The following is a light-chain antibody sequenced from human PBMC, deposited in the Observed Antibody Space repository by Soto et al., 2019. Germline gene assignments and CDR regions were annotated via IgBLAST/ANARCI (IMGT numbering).Light chain of an antibody. V-gene: IGLV2-14*01. J-gene: IGLJ3*02. CDR1: SSDVGAYRY. CDR2: EVS. CDR3: SSYTTTTAWV. Sequence: QSVLTQPASVSGSPGQSITISCTGSSSDVGAYRYVSWFQQHPGRAPKLIIYEVSNRPSGVSDRFSGSKSGNTASLTISGLEAEDEGDYHCSSYTTTTAWVFGGGTKVTVL.